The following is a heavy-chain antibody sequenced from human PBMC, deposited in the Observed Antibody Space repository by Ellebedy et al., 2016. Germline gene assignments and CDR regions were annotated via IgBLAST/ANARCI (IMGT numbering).Heavy chain of an antibody. D-gene: IGHD5-12*01. J-gene: IGHJ4*02. CDR3: TRNFIGYVSLDY. Sequence: GGSLRLSCAASGFTFSSYWMTWVRQAPGKGLEWVANIKEDGGEKNFADSVKGRFTISRDNAKNSLYLQMNSLRAEETAVYYCTRNFIGYVSLDYWGQGALVTVSS. CDR2: IKEDGGEK. CDR1: GFTFSSYW. V-gene: IGHV3-7*01.